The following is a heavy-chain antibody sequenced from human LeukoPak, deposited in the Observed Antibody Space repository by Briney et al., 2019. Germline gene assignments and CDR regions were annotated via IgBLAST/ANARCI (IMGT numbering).Heavy chain of an antibody. CDR1: GFTFSIYN. J-gene: IGHJ4*02. Sequence: PGGSLRLSCAASGFTFSIYNMKWVRQAPGKGLEWVSSISSTGKYIYYADSVKGRCTTSRDNAKNSLYLQMNSLRDEDTAVYYCARDPGQWLGLDYWGQGALVTVSS. CDR2: ISSTGKYI. V-gene: IGHV3-21*01. CDR3: ARDPGQWLGLDY. D-gene: IGHD6-19*01.